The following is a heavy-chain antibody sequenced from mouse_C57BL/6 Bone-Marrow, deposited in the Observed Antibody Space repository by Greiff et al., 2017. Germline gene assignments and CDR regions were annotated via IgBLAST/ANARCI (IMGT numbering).Heavy chain of an antibody. CDR2: IYPYDSDT. D-gene: IGHD2-12*01. Sequence: VQLLESGAELVRPGSSVKLSCTASGYTFTSYWMDWVNQRPGQGLGWIGNIYPYDSDTHYNQKFKDKATLTVDKSTSTAYMQLSSLTSEDSAVYYCARNGSNYNDYAKDNEDRGTSVTVTS. CDR1: GYTFTSYW. CDR3: ARNGSNYNDYAKDN. V-gene: IGHV1-61*01. J-gene: IGHJ4*01.